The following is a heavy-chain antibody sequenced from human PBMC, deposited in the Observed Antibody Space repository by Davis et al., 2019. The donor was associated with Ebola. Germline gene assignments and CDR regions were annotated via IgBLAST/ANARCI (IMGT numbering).Heavy chain of an antibody. CDR1: GFTFSSYA. J-gene: IGHJ6*02. CDR3: ARFGTGTRPYYYGMDV. D-gene: IGHD1/OR15-1a*01. Sequence: GESLKISCAASGFTFSSYAMHWVRQAPGKGLEWVAVISYDGSNKYYADSVKGRFTISRDNAKNSLYLQMNSLRAEDTAVYYCARFGTGTRPYYYGMDVWGQGTTVTVSS. V-gene: IGHV3-30*04. CDR2: ISYDGSNK.